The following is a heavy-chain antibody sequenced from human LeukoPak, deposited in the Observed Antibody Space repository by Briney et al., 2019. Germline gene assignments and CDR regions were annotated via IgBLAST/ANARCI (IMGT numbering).Heavy chain of an antibody. CDR3: AKGGGLGSRNEFDY. J-gene: IGHJ4*02. D-gene: IGHD1-1*01. Sequence: PGGSLRLSCAASGFTFSSYGMHWVRQAPGKGLEWVAVISYDGSNKYYADSVKGRFTISRDNSKNTLYLQMNSLRAEDTAVYYCAKGGGLGSRNEFDYWGQGTLVTVSS. CDR1: GFTFSSYG. V-gene: IGHV3-30*18. CDR2: ISYDGSNK.